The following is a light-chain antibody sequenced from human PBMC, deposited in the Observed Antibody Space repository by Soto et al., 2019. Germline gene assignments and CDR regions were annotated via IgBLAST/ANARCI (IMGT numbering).Light chain of an antibody. CDR1: QSISSW. CDR3: KQYDVYST. V-gene: IGKV1-5*03. CDR2: KAS. Sequence: DIQMTQSPSTLSASVGDRVTITCRASQSISSWLAWYQQKPGKAPKLLIYKASTLQDGVPPRFSGSGFGTEFTLTISSLQPDDCGLYYCKQYDVYSTCGQGTKVDIK. J-gene: IGKJ1*01.